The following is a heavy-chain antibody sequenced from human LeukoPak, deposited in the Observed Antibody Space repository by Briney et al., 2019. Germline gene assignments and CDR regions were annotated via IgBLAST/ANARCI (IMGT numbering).Heavy chain of an antibody. D-gene: IGHD3-10*01. V-gene: IGHV4-39*07. Sequence: SETLSLTCTVSGGSISSSYYWGWIRQPPGKGLEWIGSIYYSGSTYYNPSLKSRVTISVDTPKNQFSLKLSSVTAADTAVYYCARDYGSGSYSPTHYYFDYWGQGTLVTVSS. J-gene: IGHJ4*02. CDR1: GGSISSSYY. CDR2: IYYSGST. CDR3: ARDYGSGSYSPTHYYFDY.